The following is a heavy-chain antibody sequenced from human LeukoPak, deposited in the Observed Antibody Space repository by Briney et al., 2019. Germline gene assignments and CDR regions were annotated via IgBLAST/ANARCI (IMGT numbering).Heavy chain of an antibody. CDR3: AKGKVAGVSYYGMDV. CDR1: GFTFSSYA. J-gene: IGHJ6*02. V-gene: IGHV3-23*01. Sequence: PGGSLRLSCAASGFTFSSYAMTWVRQAPGKGLEWVSGISGSGGSTYYADSVKGRFTMSRDNSKNTLYLHMNSLRAEDTAVYSCAKGKVAGVSYYGMDVWGQGTTVTVSS. D-gene: IGHD6-19*01. CDR2: ISGSGGST.